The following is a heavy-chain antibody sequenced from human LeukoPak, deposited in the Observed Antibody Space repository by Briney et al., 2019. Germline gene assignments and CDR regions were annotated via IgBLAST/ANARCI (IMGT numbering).Heavy chain of an antibody. V-gene: IGHV4-61*01. CDR1: GGSVSSGNYF. CDR3: ARGRPAAHFDY. J-gene: IGHJ4*02. CDR2: IFYTGST. D-gene: IGHD2-2*01. Sequence: SETLSLTCTVSGGSVSSGNYFWTWIRQPPGKGLEWLGYIFYTGSTNYNPSLKSRVTISLDTTKNQFSLKLNSVTAADTAAYYCARGRPAAHFDYWGQGTLVTVSS.